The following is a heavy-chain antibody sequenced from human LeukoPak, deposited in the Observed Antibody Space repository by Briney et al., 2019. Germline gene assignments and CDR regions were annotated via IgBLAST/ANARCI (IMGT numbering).Heavy chain of an antibody. J-gene: IGHJ4*02. CDR3: ARGANEYRY. D-gene: IGHD1-1*01. V-gene: IGHV3-7*05. CDR1: GFTFSNYW. Sequence: GGSLRLSCAASGFTFSNYWMSWVRQTPGKGLEWVANIKQDGSEKYYVDSVKGRFTISRDNAKNSLYLQMNSLRVEDTAVYYCARGANEYRYWGQGTLVTVSS. CDR2: IKQDGSEK.